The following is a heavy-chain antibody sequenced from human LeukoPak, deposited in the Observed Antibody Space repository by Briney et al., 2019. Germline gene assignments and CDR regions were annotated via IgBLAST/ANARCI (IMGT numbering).Heavy chain of an antibody. CDR1: GYTFTSYG. Sequence: ASVKVSCKASGYTFTSYGISWVRQAPGKGLEWMGGFDPEDGETIYAQKFQGRVTMTEDTSTDAAYMELSSLRSEDTAVYYCASWYYYDSSGYDLHPWGQGTLVTVSS. J-gene: IGHJ5*02. CDR3: ASWYYYDSSGYDLHP. CDR2: FDPEDGET. V-gene: IGHV1-24*01. D-gene: IGHD3-22*01.